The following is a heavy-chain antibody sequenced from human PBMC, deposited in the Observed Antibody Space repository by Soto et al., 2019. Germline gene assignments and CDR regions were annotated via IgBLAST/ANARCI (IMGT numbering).Heavy chain of an antibody. V-gene: IGHV1-18*01. CDR2: ISAYNGNT. CDR3: ASETSVNAFEV. D-gene: IGHD3-3*01. Sequence: QLQLVQSGAEVKKPGASVKVSYKASGYTFTSFSWVRQAPGQGLEWMGWISAYNGNTNYAQKLQGRVTMTTDTSTSTAYMELRSLRSDDTAVYYCASETSVNAFEVWGQGTMVTVSS. J-gene: IGHJ3*01. CDR1: GYTFTS.